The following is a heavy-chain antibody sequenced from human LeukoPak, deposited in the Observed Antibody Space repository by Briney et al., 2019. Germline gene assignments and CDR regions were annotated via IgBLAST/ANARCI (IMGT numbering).Heavy chain of an antibody. Sequence: SETLSLTCTVSGGSISSYYWSWIRQPPGKGLEWIGYIYHSGSTYYNPSLKSRVTISVDRSKNQFSLKLSSVTAADTAVYYCARDGGSSGYYYYYMDVWGKGTTVTVSS. CDR1: GGSISSYY. CDR3: ARDGGSSGYYYYYMDV. D-gene: IGHD1-26*01. CDR2: IYHSGST. J-gene: IGHJ6*03. V-gene: IGHV4-59*12.